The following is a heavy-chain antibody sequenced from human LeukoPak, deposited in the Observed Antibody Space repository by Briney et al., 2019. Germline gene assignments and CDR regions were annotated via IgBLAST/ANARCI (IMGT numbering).Heavy chain of an antibody. D-gene: IGHD3-10*01. CDR2: IGSTET. CDR3: VRDYMSGNGVYDCFEF. CDR1: GFPFNTYA. Sequence: GGSLRLSCEASGFPFNTYAMAWVRQVPGEGPEWVASIGSTETFYAGSVGGRFTISRDDSKNTIYLQMDSLRVEDTAIYYCVRDYMSGNGVYDCFEFWGQGTQVTASS. J-gene: IGHJ4*02. V-gene: IGHV3-23*01.